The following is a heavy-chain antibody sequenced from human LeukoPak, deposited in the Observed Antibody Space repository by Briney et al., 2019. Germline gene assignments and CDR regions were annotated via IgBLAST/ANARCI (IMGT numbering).Heavy chain of an antibody. D-gene: IGHD3-16*02. V-gene: IGHV4-39*07. Sequence: SETLSLTCPVSGDSISSGAYYWNWIRQPPGKGLQWIGSISYTGDTYFNPSLKSRVTISVDTSKNQFSLKLSSVTAADTAVYYCARTLEITFGGVIRYYYYGMDVWGQGTTVTVSS. CDR1: GDSISSGAYY. J-gene: IGHJ6*02. CDR3: ARTLEITFGGVIRYYYYGMDV. CDR2: ISYTGDT.